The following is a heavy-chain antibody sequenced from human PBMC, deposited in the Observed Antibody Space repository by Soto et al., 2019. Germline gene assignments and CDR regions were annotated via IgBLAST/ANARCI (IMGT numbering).Heavy chain of an antibody. CDR2: ISPNSGAT. CDR3: ARVVYYDFWSGYYINWFDP. J-gene: IGHJ5*02. V-gene: IGHV1-18*01. CDR1: GYTFTSYG. D-gene: IGHD3-3*01. Sequence: ASVKVSCKASGYTFTSYGIIWVRQAPGQGLEWMGYISPNSGATTYAQNLQGRLTLTTDTSTSTAYMELRSLRSDDTAVYYCARVVYYDFWSGYYINWFDPWGQGTLVTVSS.